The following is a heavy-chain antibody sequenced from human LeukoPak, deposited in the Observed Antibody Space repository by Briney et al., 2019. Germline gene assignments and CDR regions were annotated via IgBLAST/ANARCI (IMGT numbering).Heavy chain of an antibody. CDR3: ARENRITMVRGVIGYYYYYYGMDV. CDR2: ISAYNGNT. Sequence: ASVKVSCKASGYTFTSYGISWVRQAPGQGLEWMGWISAYNGNTNYAQKLQGRVTMTPDTSTSTAYMELRSLRSDDTAVYYCARENRITMVRGVIGYYYYYYGMDVWGQGTTVTVSS. V-gene: IGHV1-18*01. CDR1: GYTFTSYG. D-gene: IGHD3-10*01. J-gene: IGHJ6*02.